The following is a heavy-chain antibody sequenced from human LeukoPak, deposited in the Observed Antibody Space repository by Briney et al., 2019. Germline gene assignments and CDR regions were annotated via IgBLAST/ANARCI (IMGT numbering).Heavy chain of an antibody. CDR3: ARLSYYYDSSGYYGDFDH. J-gene: IGHJ4*02. CDR1: GYSFTSYW. Sequence: GESLEISCKGSGYSFTSYWIGWVRQMPGKGLEWMGIIYPGDSDTRYSPSFQGQVTISADKSISTAYLQWSSLKASDTAMYYCARLSYYYDSSGYYGDFDHWGQGTLVTVSS. CDR2: IYPGDSDT. V-gene: IGHV5-51*01. D-gene: IGHD3-22*01.